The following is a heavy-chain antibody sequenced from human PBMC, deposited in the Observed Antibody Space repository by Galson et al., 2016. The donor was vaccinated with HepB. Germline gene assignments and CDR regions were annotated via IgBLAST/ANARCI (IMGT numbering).Heavy chain of an antibody. J-gene: IGHJ4*02. CDR2: ISYDGGHK. V-gene: IGHV3-30*18. Sequence: SLRLSCAASGFTFSNYGMHWVHQAPGKGLEWVTVISYDGGHKDYAGSVKGRFTISRDNSKDTLYLQMDSLRTEDTAVYYCAKIIPAGWHYRSSWRFDSWGQGTLVTVSS. CDR1: GFTFSNYG. CDR3: AKIIPAGWHYRSSWRFDS. D-gene: IGHD6-13*01.